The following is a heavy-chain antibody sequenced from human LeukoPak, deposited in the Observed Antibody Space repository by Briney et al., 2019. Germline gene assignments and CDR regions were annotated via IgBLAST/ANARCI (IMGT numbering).Heavy chain of an antibody. Sequence: PSGGSLRLSCAASGFTFSNYGLSWVRQAPGKGLEWVSGITGSGGSTYYADSVKGRFTISRDNSKNTLYLQMNSLRAEDTAVYYCAKEAYYYDSSGYYWVKPLPQGGREANYYYYMDVWGKGTTVTVSS. CDR3: AKEAYYYDSSGYYWVKPLPQGGREANYYYYMDV. V-gene: IGHV3-23*01. CDR2: ITGSGGST. J-gene: IGHJ6*03. D-gene: IGHD3-22*01. CDR1: GFTFSNYG.